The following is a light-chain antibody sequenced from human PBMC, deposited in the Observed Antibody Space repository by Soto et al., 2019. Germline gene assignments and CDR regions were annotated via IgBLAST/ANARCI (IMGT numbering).Light chain of an antibody. CDR3: SSYNSSIPYV. CDR1: SSDVGSYNR. CDR2: DVS. Sequence: QSALTQPPSLSGSPGQSVTISCTGTSSDVGSYNRVSWYQQPPGTAPKLIIYDVSNRPSGVPDRFSGSKSGNTASLTISGLQAEDEADYSCSSYNSSIPYVFGNGTKVTVL. J-gene: IGLJ1*01. V-gene: IGLV2-18*02.